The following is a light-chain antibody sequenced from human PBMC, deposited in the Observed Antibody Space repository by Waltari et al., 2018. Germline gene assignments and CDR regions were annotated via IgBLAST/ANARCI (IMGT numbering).Light chain of an antibody. CDR1: QNINNW. J-gene: IGKJ4*01. V-gene: IGKV1-5*03. Sequence: DIQMTQSPATLSASVGDRVTITCQASQNINNWLAWYQPKPGKAPKLLIYKASTLESGVPSRFSGSGSGTEFTLTITSLQPDDFATYHCQQYNTYWLTFGGGTKVEIK. CDR2: KAS. CDR3: QQYNTYWLT.